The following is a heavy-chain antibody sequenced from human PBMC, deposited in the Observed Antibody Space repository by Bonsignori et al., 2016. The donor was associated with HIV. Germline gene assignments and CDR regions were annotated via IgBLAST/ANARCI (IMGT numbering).Heavy chain of an antibody. Sequence: WVRQAPGQGLEWMGWISAYNGNTNYAQKLQGRVTMTTDTSTSTAYMELRSLRSDDTAVYYCARERNPLAAASDYWGQGTLVTVSS. V-gene: IGHV1-18*01. J-gene: IGHJ4*02. D-gene: IGHD6-13*01. CDR3: ARERNPLAAASDY. CDR2: ISAYNGNT.